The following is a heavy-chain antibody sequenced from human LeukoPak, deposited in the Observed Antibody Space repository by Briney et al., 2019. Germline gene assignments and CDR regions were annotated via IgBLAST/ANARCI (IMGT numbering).Heavy chain of an antibody. V-gene: IGHV3-66*02. J-gene: IGHJ4*02. CDR2: IYSGGST. D-gene: IGHD6-13*01. Sequence: GGSLRLSCAASEFTVSSNYMSWVRQAPGKGLEWVSVIYSGGSTYYADSVKGRFTISRDNSKNTLYLQMNSLRAEDTAVYYCAFKAAAGTRFDYWGQGTLVTVSS. CDR1: EFTVSSNY. CDR3: AFKAAAGTRFDY.